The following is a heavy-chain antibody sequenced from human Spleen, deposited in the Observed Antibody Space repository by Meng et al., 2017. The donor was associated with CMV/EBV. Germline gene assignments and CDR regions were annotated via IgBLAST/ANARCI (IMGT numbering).Heavy chain of an antibody. D-gene: IGHD3-22*01. Sequence: ASVKVSCKTTGYTFGGHYLHWVRQAPGKGLEWVGWVNPNSGGTNYAQKFQGRVTMTRDMSINTAYMELRRLTSDDTALYYCARVGVKYDSSGSWDCWGQGTLVTVSS. CDR2: VNPNSGGT. CDR3: ARVGVKYDSSGSWDC. CDR1: GYTFGGHY. J-gene: IGHJ4*02. V-gene: IGHV1-2*02.